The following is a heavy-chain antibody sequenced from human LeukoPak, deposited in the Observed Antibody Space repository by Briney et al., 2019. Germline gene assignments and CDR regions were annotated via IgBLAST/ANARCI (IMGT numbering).Heavy chain of an antibody. CDR3: ARQNTLVAHFDY. J-gene: IGHJ4*02. CDR1: GGSVTSGSYY. Sequence: PSETLSLTCTVSGGSVTSGSYYWNWIRQPPGKGLEWIGYIHYSGSTNYTPSLKSRVTISLDTSKNTSSLKLISVTAADTAVYYCARQNTLVAHFDYWGQGTLVTVSS. D-gene: IGHD4-23*01. CDR2: IHYSGST. V-gene: IGHV4-61*01.